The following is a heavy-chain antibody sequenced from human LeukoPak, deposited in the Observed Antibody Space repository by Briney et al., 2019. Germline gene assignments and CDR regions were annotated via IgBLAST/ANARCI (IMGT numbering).Heavy chain of an antibody. J-gene: IGHJ2*01. Sequence: SETLSLTCAVDGGSFTNYYWSWIRQPPGKRLEWIGEVNHGGSANYNPSLKSRFTVSVDTSKTQFSLHLTSVTAADTAVYYCARTKWGLYWYFDLWGPGTLVTVSS. D-gene: IGHD2-8*01. CDR1: GGSFTNYY. V-gene: IGHV4-34*01. CDR3: ARTKWGLYWYFDL. CDR2: VNHGGSA.